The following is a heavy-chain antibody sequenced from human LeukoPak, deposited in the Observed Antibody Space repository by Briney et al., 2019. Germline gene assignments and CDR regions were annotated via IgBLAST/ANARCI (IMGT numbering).Heavy chain of an antibody. CDR3: ARDSFIVGATGYYYYYGMDV. D-gene: IGHD1-26*01. V-gene: IGHV3-30*04. J-gene: IGHJ6*02. CDR1: GFTFSSYA. Sequence: PGGSLRLSCAASGFTFSSYAMHWVRQAPGKGLEWVAVISYDGSNKYYADSVKGRFTISRDNSKNTLYLQMNSLRAEDTAVYYWARDSFIVGATGYYYYYGMDVWGQGTTVTVSS. CDR2: ISYDGSNK.